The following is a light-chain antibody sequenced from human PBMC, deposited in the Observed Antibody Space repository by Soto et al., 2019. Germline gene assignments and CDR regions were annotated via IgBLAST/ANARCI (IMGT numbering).Light chain of an antibody. V-gene: IGLV2-14*01. CDR2: DVS. CDR3: SSYTRSSNPYV. Sequence: QSALTQPASVSRSPGQSITISCTGTSSDVGGYNSVSWHQQHPGKAPKLMIYDVSRRPSGVSNRFSGAKSGNTASLTKSGLQTEDEADYYCSSYTRSSNPYVFGTGTKLTVL. J-gene: IGLJ1*01. CDR1: SSDVGGYNS.